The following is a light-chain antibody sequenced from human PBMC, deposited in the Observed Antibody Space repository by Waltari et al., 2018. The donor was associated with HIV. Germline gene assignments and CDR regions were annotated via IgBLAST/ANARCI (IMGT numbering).Light chain of an antibody. CDR1: ALPKKC. V-gene: IGLV3-10*01. Sequence: SYELTQPPSVSVSPGQTARITCSGDALPKKCAYWYQQKSGHAPVLVDYEDSKRPSGIPERFSGSTSGTVATLTISGAQVEDEADFYCYSTDSSDKHGVFGGGTKLTVL. J-gene: IGLJ2*01. CDR3: YSTDSSDKHGV. CDR2: EDS.